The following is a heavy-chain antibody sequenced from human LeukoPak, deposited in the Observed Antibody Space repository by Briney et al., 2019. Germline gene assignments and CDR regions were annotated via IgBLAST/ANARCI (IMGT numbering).Heavy chain of an antibody. D-gene: IGHD3-3*01. CDR1: GFTFSNYA. CDR3: AKDPCITKNYYYYYYMDV. CDR2: ISGSGGST. Sequence: GGSLRLSCAASGFTFSNYAMSWVRQAPGKRLEWVSAISGSGGSTNYVDSVKGRFTISRDNSKNTLYLQMNSLRVEDTALYYCAKDPCITKNYYYYYYMDVWGKGTTVTVSS. V-gene: IGHV3-23*01. J-gene: IGHJ6*03.